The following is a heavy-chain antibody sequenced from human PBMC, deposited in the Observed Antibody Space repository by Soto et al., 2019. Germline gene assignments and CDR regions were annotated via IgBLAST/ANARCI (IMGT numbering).Heavy chain of an antibody. Sequence: GGSLRLSCAASGFTFSSYGMHWVRQAPGKGLEWVAVISYDGSNKYYADSVKGRFTISRDNSKNTRYLQMNSLRAEDTAVYYCAKDKLKQYSSGWFGFDYWGQGTLVTVSS. CDR1: GFTFSSYG. CDR3: AKDKLKQYSSGWFGFDY. J-gene: IGHJ4*02. CDR2: ISYDGSNK. D-gene: IGHD6-19*01. V-gene: IGHV3-30*18.